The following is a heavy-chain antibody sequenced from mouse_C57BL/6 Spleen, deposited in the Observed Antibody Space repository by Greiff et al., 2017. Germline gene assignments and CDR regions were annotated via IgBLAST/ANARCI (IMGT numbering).Heavy chain of an antibody. D-gene: IGHD1-1*01. Sequence: QVQLQQSGPELVKPGASVKISCKASGYAFSSSWMNWVKQRPGKGLEWIGRIYPGDGDTTYNGKFKGKATLTADKSSSTAYMQLSSLTSEDSAVYFCARSEDYSNYYAMDYWGQGTSVTVSS. CDR3: ARSEDYSNYYAMDY. J-gene: IGHJ4*01. V-gene: IGHV1-82*01. CDR1: GYAFSSSW. CDR2: IYPGDGDT.